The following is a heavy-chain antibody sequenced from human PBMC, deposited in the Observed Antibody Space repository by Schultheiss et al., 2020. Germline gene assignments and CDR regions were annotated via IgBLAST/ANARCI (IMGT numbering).Heavy chain of an antibody. V-gene: IGHV3-30*07. Sequence: GGSLRLSCAASGFTFSSYAMHWVRQAPGKGLEWVAVISYDGSNKYYADPVKGRFTISRDNAKNSLYLQMNSLRAEDTAVYYCARAYSGYDPEDYWGQGTLVTVSS. D-gene: IGHD5-12*01. CDR1: GFTFSSYA. CDR2: ISYDGSNK. CDR3: ARAYSGYDPEDY. J-gene: IGHJ4*02.